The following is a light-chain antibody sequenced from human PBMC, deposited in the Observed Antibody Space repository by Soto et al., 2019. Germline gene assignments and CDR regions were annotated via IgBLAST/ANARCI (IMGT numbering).Light chain of an antibody. CDR3: QQSYSTPPT. CDR2: AAS. V-gene: IGKV1-39*01. J-gene: IGKJ5*01. CDR1: QSISSY. Sequence: DIQMTQSQYSLSASVGDRVTITCRASQSISSYLNWYQQKPGKAPKLLIYAASSLQSGVPSRFSGSGSGTDFTLTISSLQPEDFATYYCQQSYSTPPTFGQGTRLEIK.